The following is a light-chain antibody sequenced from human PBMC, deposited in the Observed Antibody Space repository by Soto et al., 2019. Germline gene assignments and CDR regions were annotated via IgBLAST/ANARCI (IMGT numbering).Light chain of an antibody. CDR2: DAS. CDR1: QSVSSY. V-gene: IGKV3-11*01. J-gene: IGKJ4*01. Sequence: EIVLTQSPATLSLSPGERATLSCRASQSVSSYFAWYQQKTGQAPRLLIYDASTRATGIPARFSGSGSGTDFTLTISSLEPEDVAVYYCQQRSDWPPLTFGGGTKVEIK. CDR3: QQRSDWPPLT.